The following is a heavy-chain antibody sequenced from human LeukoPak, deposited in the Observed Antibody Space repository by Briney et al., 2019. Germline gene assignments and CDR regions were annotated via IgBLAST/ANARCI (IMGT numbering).Heavy chain of an antibody. Sequence: ASVKVSRKASGYTFTGYAMHWVRQAPGQRLEWMGWINAGNGNTKYSQKFQGRVTITRDTSASTAYMELSSLRSEDTAVYYCATFDDSSGYYYWGQGTLVTVSS. CDR3: ATFDDSSGYYY. CDR2: INAGNGNT. D-gene: IGHD3-22*01. J-gene: IGHJ4*02. CDR1: GYTFTGYA. V-gene: IGHV1-3*01.